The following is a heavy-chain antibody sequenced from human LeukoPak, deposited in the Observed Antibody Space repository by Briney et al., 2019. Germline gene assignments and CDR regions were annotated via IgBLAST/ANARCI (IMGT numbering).Heavy chain of an antibody. Sequence: SETLSLTCTVSGGSISSYYWSWIRQPPGKGLEWIGYIYYSGSTNYNPSLKSRVTISVDNSKNQFSLKLSSVPAADTAVYYCARDRAGYYGTPFDPWGQGTLVTVSS. J-gene: IGHJ5*02. CDR3: ARDRAGYYGTPFDP. D-gene: IGHD3-9*01. CDR1: GGSISSYY. V-gene: IGHV4-59*01. CDR2: IYYSGST.